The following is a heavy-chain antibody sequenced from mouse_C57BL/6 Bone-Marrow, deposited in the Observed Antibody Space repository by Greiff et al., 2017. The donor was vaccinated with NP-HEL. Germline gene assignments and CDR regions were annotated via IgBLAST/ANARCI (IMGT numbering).Heavy chain of an antibody. Sequence: VQLQQSGAELVRPGASVKLSCTASGFNINDYYMHWVKQRPEQGLEWIGRIDPEDGDTEYAPKFKGKATMTAETSSNTAYLQLNSLTSEDTAVYYCTPYTTVDWYFDVWGTGTTVTVSS. CDR3: TPYTTVDWYFDV. CDR1: GFNINDYY. J-gene: IGHJ1*03. V-gene: IGHV14-1*01. CDR2: IDPEDGDT. D-gene: IGHD1-1*01.